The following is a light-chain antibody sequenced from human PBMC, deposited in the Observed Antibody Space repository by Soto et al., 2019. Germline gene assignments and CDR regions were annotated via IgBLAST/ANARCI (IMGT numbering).Light chain of an antibody. CDR1: ETISTY. CDR2: AAS. J-gene: IGKJ4*01. Sequence: DIQMTQSPSSLSASVGDRVTITCRASETISTYLNWYRQKPGKAPELLMYAASSLQSGVPSRFSGRGSGTDFTLTISGLQPEDFGTYYCQQGYSRPLTFGGGTKVELK. CDR3: QQGYSRPLT. V-gene: IGKV1-39*01.